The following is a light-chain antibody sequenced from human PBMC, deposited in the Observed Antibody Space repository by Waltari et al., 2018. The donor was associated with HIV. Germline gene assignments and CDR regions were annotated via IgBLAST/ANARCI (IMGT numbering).Light chain of an antibody. Sequence: QSVLTHPPSASGPPGQRVNISCSGGSSTIGSNPVTCYRQFPGEAPKLLIYTNIQRPSGVPDRFSGSKSGTSASLAISGLQSEDEADFYCTVWDDSLRSVLFGGGTRLTVL. CDR3: TVWDDSLRSVL. CDR1: SSTIGSNP. J-gene: IGLJ3*02. V-gene: IGLV1-44*01. CDR2: TNI.